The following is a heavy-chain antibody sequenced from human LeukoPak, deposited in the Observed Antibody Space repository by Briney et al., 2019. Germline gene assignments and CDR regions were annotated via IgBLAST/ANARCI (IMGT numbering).Heavy chain of an antibody. CDR2: IQYDGSNK. Sequence: PGGSLRLSCAASGFTFSSYGMHWVRQAPGKGLEWVAFIQYDGSNKFYADSVKGRFTISRDNAKNSLYLQMNSLRAEDTALYYCAKEEDSSGYYAFDYWGQGTLVTVSS. V-gene: IGHV3-30*02. J-gene: IGHJ4*02. CDR1: GFTFSSYG. CDR3: AKEEDSSGYYAFDY. D-gene: IGHD3-22*01.